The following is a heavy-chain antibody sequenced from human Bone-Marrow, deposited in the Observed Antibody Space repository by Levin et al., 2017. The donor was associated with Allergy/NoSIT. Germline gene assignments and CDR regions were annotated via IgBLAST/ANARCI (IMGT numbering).Heavy chain of an antibody. V-gene: IGHV3-7*01. Sequence: GGSLRLSCAASGFTFSSYWMSWVRQAPGKGLEWVANIKQDGSEKYYVDSVKGRFTISRDNAKNSLYLQMNSLRAEDTAVYYCARVPINYVYSSSWFFDYWGQGTLVTVSS. CDR3: ARVPINYVYSSSWFFDY. CDR1: GFTFSSYW. CDR2: IKQDGSEK. D-gene: IGHD6-13*01. J-gene: IGHJ4*02.